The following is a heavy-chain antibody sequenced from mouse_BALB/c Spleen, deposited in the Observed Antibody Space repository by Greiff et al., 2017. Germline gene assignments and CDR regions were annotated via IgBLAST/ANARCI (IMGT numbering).Heavy chain of an antibody. CDR1: GYTFTSYW. V-gene: IGHV1-87*01. CDR2: IYPGDGDT. Sequence: QVQLQQSGAELARPGASVKLSCKASGYTFTSYWMQWVKQRPGQGLEWIGAIYPGDGDTRYTQKFKGKATLTADKSSSTAYMQLSSLASEDSAVYYCARWGHYYGSSYGAMDYWGQGTSVTVSS. J-gene: IGHJ4*01. D-gene: IGHD1-1*01. CDR3: ARWGHYYGSSYGAMDY.